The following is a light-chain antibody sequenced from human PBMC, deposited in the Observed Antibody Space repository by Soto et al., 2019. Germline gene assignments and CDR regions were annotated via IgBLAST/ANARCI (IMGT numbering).Light chain of an antibody. J-gene: IGKJ1*01. CDR2: DAS. CDR3: QQRSNWPTT. CDR1: QSVSSY. Sequence: EIVLTQSPATLSLSPWEIATLSCRASQSVSSYLAWYQQKPGQAPRLLIYDASNRATGIPARFSGRGSGTDFTLTISSLEPEDFAVYYCQQRSNWPTTFGQGTKVEIK. V-gene: IGKV3-11*01.